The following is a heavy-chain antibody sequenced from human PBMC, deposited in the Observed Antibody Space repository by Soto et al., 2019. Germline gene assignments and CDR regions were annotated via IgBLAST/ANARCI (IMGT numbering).Heavy chain of an antibody. Sequence: PGGSLRLSCAASGFTFGDYYMSWIRQAPGKGLEWVSYISSSGSNTYYAESMKGRFRISRDSANNSLYLQMNSLRAEGTAVYYCARAPKGGVFDFWGQGALVTVSS. D-gene: IGHD3-16*01. V-gene: IGHV3-11*01. J-gene: IGHJ4*02. CDR1: GFTFGDYY. CDR2: ISSSGSNT. CDR3: ARAPKGGVFDF.